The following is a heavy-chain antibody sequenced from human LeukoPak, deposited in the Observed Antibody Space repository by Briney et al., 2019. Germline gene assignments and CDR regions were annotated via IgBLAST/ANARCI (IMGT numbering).Heavy chain of an antibody. CDR2: IYTSGST. V-gene: IGHV4-4*07. D-gene: IGHD4-17*01. CDR3: ARGPTTVTRAFDY. J-gene: IGHJ4*02. Sequence: SETLSLTCTVSGGSFSIYYWSWIRQPAGKGLEYIGRIYTSGSTNYNPSLKSRVTMSVDTSKSQFSLKLTSVTAAATAVYYCARGPTTVTRAFDYWGQGTLVTVSS. CDR1: GGSFSIYY.